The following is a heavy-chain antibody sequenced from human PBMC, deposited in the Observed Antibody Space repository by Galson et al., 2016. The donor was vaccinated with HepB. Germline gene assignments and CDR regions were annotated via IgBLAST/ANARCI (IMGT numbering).Heavy chain of an antibody. CDR1: GFTFSSYS. Sequence: SLRLSCAASGFTFSSYSMHWVRQAPGKGLEWVAVISYDDGRNKYYADSVRGRFTISRNNSKNTLFLQMNNVRAEYTALYYCARDKTPYRVGATDYWGQGTLVTVSS. J-gene: IGHJ4*02. CDR2: ISYDDGRNK. D-gene: IGHD1-26*01. CDR3: ARDKTPYRVGATDY. V-gene: IGHV3-30*04.